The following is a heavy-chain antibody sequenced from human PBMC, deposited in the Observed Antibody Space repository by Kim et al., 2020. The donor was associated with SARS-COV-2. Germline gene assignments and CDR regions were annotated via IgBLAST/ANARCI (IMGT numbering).Heavy chain of an antibody. V-gene: IGHV3-7*03. J-gene: IGHJ4*02. D-gene: IGHD3-3*01. CDR1: GFTFSWYG. Sequence: GGSLRLSCVASGFTFSWYGMSWVRQAPGKGLEWVANIKLDGNEKYYVDSVKGRFTISRDNAKNSLYLQMNSLRAEDTAVYYCVREGXGXXYWGQGTLVTVSS. CDR2: IKLDGNEK. CDR3: VREGXGXXY.